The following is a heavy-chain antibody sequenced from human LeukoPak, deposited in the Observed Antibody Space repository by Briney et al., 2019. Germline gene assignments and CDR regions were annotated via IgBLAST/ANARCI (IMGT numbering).Heavy chain of an antibody. Sequence: GGSLRLSCAASGLSFSSYWMQWVRQVPAKGLVWVSTINEDGSITVYAASVKGRFTISRDNAKSTLYLQLNSLRAEDTAVYYCARDFKDGHIWGQGTLVTVSS. V-gene: IGHV3-74*01. CDR2: INEDGSIT. CDR1: GLSFSSYW. D-gene: IGHD5-24*01. J-gene: IGHJ4*02. CDR3: ARDFKDGHI.